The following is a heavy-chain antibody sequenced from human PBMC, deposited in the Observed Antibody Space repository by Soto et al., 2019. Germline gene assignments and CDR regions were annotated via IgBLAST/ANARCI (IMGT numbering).Heavy chain of an antibody. D-gene: IGHD3-22*01. J-gene: IGHJ5*02. CDR1: GYTFTSYG. V-gene: IGHV1-18*01. CDR2: ISPFNGNT. Sequence: QVQLVQSGAEVKKPGASVKVSCKASGYTFTSYGISWVRLAPGQGLEWMAWISPFNGNTNYAQKFQGRVTVTTDTSTGTAYMELRSLRSDDTAVYYCARDRAFYYEDSGRQRDWFDPWGQGTLVTVSS. CDR3: ARDRAFYYEDSGRQRDWFDP.